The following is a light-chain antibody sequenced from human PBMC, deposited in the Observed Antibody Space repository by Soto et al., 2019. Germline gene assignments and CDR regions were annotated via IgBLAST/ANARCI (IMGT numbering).Light chain of an antibody. CDR2: DAA. J-gene: IGKJ5*01. CDR1: QSVSDY. V-gene: IGKV3-11*01. Sequence: EIVLTQSPATLSLSPGERATLSCRASQSVSDYLAWYQQKPGQAPRLLIYDAANRATGIPARFSGGGSGTDFTLTISSLEPEDFAVYYCHQCSNWHITCGQGTRLEIK. CDR3: HQCSNWHIT.